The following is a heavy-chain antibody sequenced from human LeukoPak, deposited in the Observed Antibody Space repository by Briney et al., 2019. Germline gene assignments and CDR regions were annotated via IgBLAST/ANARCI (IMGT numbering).Heavy chain of an antibody. D-gene: IGHD3-10*01. CDR1: GGSISSYY. CDR3: ARGIRVRGVIGHYYYFMDV. Sequence: SETLSLTCTVSGGSISSYYWSWIRQPPGKGLEWIGYIYYSGSTNYNPSLKSRVTISVDTSKNQFSLKLSSVTAAETAVYYCARGIRVRGVIGHYYYFMDVWGKGTTVTVSS. CDR2: IYYSGST. V-gene: IGHV4-59*01. J-gene: IGHJ6*03.